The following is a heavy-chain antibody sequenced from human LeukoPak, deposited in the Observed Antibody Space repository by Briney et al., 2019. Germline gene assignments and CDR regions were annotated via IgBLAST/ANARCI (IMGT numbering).Heavy chain of an antibody. CDR1: GFTFDDYG. J-gene: IGHJ4*02. Sequence: GGSLRLSCAASGFTFDDYGMSWVRQAPGKGLEWVSGINWNGGSTGYADSVKGRFTISRDNAKNSLYLQMDSLRAEDTAVYYCARDLLNDEGSSYFFDQWGQGTLVTVSS. CDR2: INWNGGST. CDR3: ARDLLNDEGSSYFFDQ. V-gene: IGHV3-20*04. D-gene: IGHD2-2*01.